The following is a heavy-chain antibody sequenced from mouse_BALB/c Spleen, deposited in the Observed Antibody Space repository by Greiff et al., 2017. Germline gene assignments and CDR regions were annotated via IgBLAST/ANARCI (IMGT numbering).Heavy chain of an antibody. Sequence: ESGPGLVKPSQSLSLTCSVTGYSITSGYYWIWIRQFPGNKLEWMGYISYDGSNNYNPSLKNRISITRDTSKNQFFLKLNSVTTEDTATYYCAREDYGFAYWGQGTLVTVSA. J-gene: IGHJ3*01. D-gene: IGHD1-1*01. CDR1: GYSITSGYY. CDR3: AREDYGFAY. CDR2: ISYDGSN. V-gene: IGHV3-6*02.